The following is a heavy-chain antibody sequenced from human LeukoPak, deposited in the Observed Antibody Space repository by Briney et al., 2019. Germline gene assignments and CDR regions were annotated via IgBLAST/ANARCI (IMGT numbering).Heavy chain of an antibody. CDR3: ARGPPACSTNCYGYLGY. CDR2: IYSGGDT. J-gene: IGHJ4*02. D-gene: IGHD2-2*01. V-gene: IGHV3-53*01. CDR1: GFTVSGNY. Sequence: GGSLRLSCAASGFTVSGNYMSWVRQAPGKGLEWISLIYSGGDTYYPDSVRGRFTISRDNSKNTLYLQMNSLRAEDTAVYYCARGPPACSTNCYGYLGYWGQGTLVTVSS.